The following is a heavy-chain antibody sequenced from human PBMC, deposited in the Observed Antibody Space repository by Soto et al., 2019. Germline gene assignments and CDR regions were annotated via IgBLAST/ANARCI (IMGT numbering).Heavy chain of an antibody. D-gene: IGHD2-21*01. Sequence: PGGSLRLSCAVSGFTFRSSPMSWVRRAPGKGLEWVSGINGGDDSKHYAESVRGRFTITRDNSKNTLLLQMNSLRDEDTAIYYCTKDSHCGIISALHSHWGRGSQVIV. CDR2: INGGDDSK. J-gene: IGHJ4*02. CDR1: GFTFRSSP. CDR3: TKDSHCGIISALHSH. V-gene: IGHV3-23*01.